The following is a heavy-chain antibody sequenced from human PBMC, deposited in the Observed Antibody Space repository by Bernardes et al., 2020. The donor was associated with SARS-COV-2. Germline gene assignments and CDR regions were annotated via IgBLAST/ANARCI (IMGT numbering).Heavy chain of an antibody. CDR2: IYPGDSDT. CDR1: GYTFTSYW. Sequence: GESLKISCKGSGYTFTSYWIGWVRQMPGKGLEWMGIIYPGDSDTRYSPFFQGRVTISADWSISTAYLQWSSLKASDTAMYYCVRGSTSWYPFDYWGQGTLVTVSS. D-gene: IGHD2-2*01. CDR3: VRGSTSWYPFDY. J-gene: IGHJ4*02. V-gene: IGHV5-51*01.